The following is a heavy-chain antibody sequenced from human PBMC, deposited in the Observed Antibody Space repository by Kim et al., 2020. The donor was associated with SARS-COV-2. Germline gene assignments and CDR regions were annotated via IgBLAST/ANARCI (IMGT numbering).Heavy chain of an antibody. CDR2: IGTAGDT. J-gene: IGHJ2*01. CDR3: ARVVRDAKYYWYFDL. D-gene: IGHD3-10*01. V-gene: IGHV3-13*04. Sequence: GGSLRLSCAASGFTFSSYDMHWVRQATGKGLEWVSAIGTAGDTYYPGSVKGRFTISRENAKNSLYLQMNSLRAGDTAVYYCARVVRDAKYYWYFDLWGRGTLVTVSS. CDR1: GFTFSSYD.